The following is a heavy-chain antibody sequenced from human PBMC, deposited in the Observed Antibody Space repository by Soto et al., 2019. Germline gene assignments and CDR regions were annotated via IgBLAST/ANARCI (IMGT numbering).Heavy chain of an antibody. CDR1: GFTFISYS. CDR2: ISSSSSYI. Sequence: WGSLRLSCAAPGFTFISYSINWVRHSAFKGLEWVSSISSSSSYIYYADSVKGRFTISRDNAKNSLYLQMNSLRAEDTAVYYCAGSIAVAGTGVGWFDPWGQGTLVTVSS. D-gene: IGHD6-19*01. J-gene: IGHJ5*02. CDR3: AGSIAVAGTGVGWFDP. V-gene: IGHV3-21*01.